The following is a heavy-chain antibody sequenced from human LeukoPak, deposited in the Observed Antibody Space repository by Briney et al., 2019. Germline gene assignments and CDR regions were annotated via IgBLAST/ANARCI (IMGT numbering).Heavy chain of an antibody. D-gene: IGHD6-13*01. CDR2: INPNSGGT. Sequence: ASVKVSCKASGYTFTGYYMHWVRQAPGQGLEWMGWINPNSGGTNYAQKFQGWVTMTRDTSISTAYMELSRLRSDDTAVYYCASSYSSSWYHMDYWGQGTLVTVSS. J-gene: IGHJ4*02. CDR3: ASSYSSSWYHMDY. CDR1: GYTFTGYY. V-gene: IGHV1-2*04.